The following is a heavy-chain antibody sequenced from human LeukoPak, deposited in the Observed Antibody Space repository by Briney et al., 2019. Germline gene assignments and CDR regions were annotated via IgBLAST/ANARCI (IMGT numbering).Heavy chain of an antibody. CDR3: ARSNIVVVTANHDFDY. V-gene: IGHV3-13*04. CDR1: GFTFGGYD. CDR2: IGTAGDT. Sequence: GGSLRLSCAASGFTFGGYDMHWVRQATGKGLEWVSAIGTAGDTYYPGSVKGRFTISRDNSKNTLYLQMNSLRAEDTAVYYCARSNIVVVTANHDFDYWGQGTLVTVSS. D-gene: IGHD2-21*02. J-gene: IGHJ4*02.